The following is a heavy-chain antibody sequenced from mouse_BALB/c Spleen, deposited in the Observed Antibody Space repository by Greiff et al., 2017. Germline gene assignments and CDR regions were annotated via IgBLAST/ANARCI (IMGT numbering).Heavy chain of an antibody. V-gene: IGHV5-4*02. CDR2: ISHGGSYT. CDR3: ARGGDYVSSWFAY. D-gene: IGHD1-1*01. J-gene: IGHJ3*01. Sequence: EVMLVESGGGLVKPGGSLKLSCAASGFTFSDYYMYWVRQTPEKRLEWVATISHGGSYTYYPDSVKGRFTISRDNAKNNLYLQMSSLKSEDTAMYYGARGGDYVSSWFAYWGQGTLVTVSA. CDR1: GFTFSDYY.